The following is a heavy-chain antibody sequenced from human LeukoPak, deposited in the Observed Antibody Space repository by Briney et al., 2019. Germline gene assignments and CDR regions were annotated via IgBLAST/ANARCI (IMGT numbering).Heavy chain of an antibody. J-gene: IGHJ3*02. CDR2: IYHSGST. V-gene: IGHV4-38-2*01. CDR1: GYSISSGYY. CDR3: AWRGDYGGPPGAFDI. D-gene: IGHD4-23*01. Sequence: SETLSLTCAVSGYSISSGYYWGWIRQPPGKGLEWIGSIYHSGSTYYNPSLKSRVTISVDTSKNQFSLKLSSVTAADTAVYYCAWRGDYGGPPGAFDIWGQGTMVTVSS.